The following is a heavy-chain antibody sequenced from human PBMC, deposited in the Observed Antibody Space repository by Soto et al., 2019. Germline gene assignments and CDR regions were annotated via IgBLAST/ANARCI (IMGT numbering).Heavy chain of an antibody. CDR3: AREAPHDYGDSNDAFDI. V-gene: IGHV4-30-2*01. D-gene: IGHD4-17*01. J-gene: IGHJ3*02. Sequence: QLQLQESGSGLVKPSQTLSLTCAVSGGSISSGGYSWSWIRQPPGKGLEWIGYIYHSGSTYYNPXLKSRVTISVXXSXNXXSLKLSSVTAADTAVYYCAREAPHDYGDSNDAFDIWGQGTMVTVSS. CDR1: GGSISSGGYS. CDR2: IYHSGST.